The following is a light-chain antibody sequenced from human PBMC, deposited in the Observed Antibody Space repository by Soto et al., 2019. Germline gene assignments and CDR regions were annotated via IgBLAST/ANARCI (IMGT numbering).Light chain of an antibody. CDR3: WSYAGSFTYV. CDR1: SSDVGSYTL. J-gene: IGLJ1*01. CDR2: EVS. V-gene: IGLV2-23*02. Sequence: QSALTQPASVSGSPGQSITISCTGSSSDVGSYTLVSWYQQHPGKVPKLMIYEVSKRPSGVSVRFSGSRSGNTASLTISGLQAEDEAEYFCWSYAGSFTYVFGTGTKLTVL.